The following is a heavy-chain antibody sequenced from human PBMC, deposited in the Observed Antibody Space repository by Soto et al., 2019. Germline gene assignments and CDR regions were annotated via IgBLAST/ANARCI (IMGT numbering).Heavy chain of an antibody. D-gene: IGHD2-2*02. CDR1: GFTFSGYG. V-gene: IGHV3-33*01. CDR3: AREDIVVVPAAITSSYYYGMDV. J-gene: IGHJ6*02. Sequence: GGSLRLSCAASGFTFSGYGMHWVRQAPGKGLEWVAVIWYDGSNKYYADSVKGRFTISRDNSKNTLYLQMNSLRAEDTAVYYCAREDIVVVPAAITSSYYYGMDVWGQGTTVTVSS. CDR2: IWYDGSNK.